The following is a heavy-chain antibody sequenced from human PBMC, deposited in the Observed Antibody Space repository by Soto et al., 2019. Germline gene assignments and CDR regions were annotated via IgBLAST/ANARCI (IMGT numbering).Heavy chain of an antibody. V-gene: IGHV3-23*01. CDR3: AKRRGAGGHFDY. CDR2: VSIGGST. Sequence: DVQLLESGGGLVQPEGSLRLSCAASGFTFSSYAMGWVRQGPGKGLEWVAVVSIGGSTHYADSVRGRFTISRDNSKNTQSLQMNSLTAEDTAVYFCAKRRGAGGHFDYWGQGALVTVSS. CDR1: GFTFSSYA. J-gene: IGHJ4*02. D-gene: IGHD2-15*01.